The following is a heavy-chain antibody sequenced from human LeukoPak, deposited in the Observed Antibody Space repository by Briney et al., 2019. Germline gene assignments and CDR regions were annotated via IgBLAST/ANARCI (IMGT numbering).Heavy chain of an antibody. J-gene: IGHJ3*02. CDR2: INQDGTEK. CDR1: GFTFNIYW. Sequence: GGSLRPSCAASGFTFNIYWMSWVRQAPGKGLEWVASINQDGTEKYYVDSVKGRFTISRDNARNSLYLQMNSLRAEDTAVYYCARDGGGYRYGNDAFDIWGQGTMVTVSS. D-gene: IGHD5-18*01. V-gene: IGHV3-7*01. CDR3: ARDGGGYRYGNDAFDI.